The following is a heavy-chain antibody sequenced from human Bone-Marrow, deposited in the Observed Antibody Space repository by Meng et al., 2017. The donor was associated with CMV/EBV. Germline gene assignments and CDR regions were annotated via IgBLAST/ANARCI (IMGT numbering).Heavy chain of an antibody. CDR3: ARRSDFWSGYLENYFAY. CDR1: GGPVSSGSYY. CDR2: IYYSGST. D-gene: IGHD3-3*01. J-gene: IGHJ4*02. V-gene: IGHV4-61*01. Sequence: SETLSLTCTVSGGPVSSGSYYWSWIRQPPGKGLEWIGYIYYSGSTNYNPSLKSRVTISVDTSKNQFSLKLSSVTAADTAVYYCARRSDFWSGYLENYFAYWGQGTLVPVSS.